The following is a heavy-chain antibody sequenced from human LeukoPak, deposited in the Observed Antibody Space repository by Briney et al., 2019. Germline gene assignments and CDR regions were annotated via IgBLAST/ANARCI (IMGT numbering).Heavy chain of an antibody. D-gene: IGHD1-1*01. Sequence: GGSLRLSCAASGFTFSSYEMNWVRQAPGKGLEWVSYIGSSGSAIYYADSVKGRFTISRDNAKNSLYLQMNSLRAEDTAVYYCARAGYSRTGTMYHYYGMDVWGQGTTVTVSS. J-gene: IGHJ6*02. CDR2: IGSSGSAI. V-gene: IGHV3-48*03. CDR1: GFTFSSYE. CDR3: ARAGYSRTGTMYHYYGMDV.